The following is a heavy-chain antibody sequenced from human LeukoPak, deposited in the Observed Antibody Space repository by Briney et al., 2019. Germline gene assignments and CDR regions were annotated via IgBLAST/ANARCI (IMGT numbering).Heavy chain of an antibody. D-gene: IGHD2-2*01. V-gene: IGHV4-61*02. CDR2: IYTSGST. J-gene: IGHJ2*01. Sequence: SETLSLTCTVSGGSISSGSYYWSWIRQPAGKGLEWIGRIYTSGSTNYNPSLKSRVTISVDTSKNQFSLKLSSVTAADTAVYYCARSPGPLGSTSLWGRGTLVTVSS. CDR3: ARSPGPLGSTSL. CDR1: GGSISSGSYY.